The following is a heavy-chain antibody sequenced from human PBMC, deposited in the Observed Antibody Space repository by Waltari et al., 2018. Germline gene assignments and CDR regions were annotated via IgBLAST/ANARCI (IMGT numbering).Heavy chain of an antibody. J-gene: IGHJ5*02. V-gene: IGHV1-69*12. CDR1: GGTFGSYA. Sequence: QVQLVQSGAEVKKPGSSVKVSCKASGGTFGSYAITWVRQAPGEGLEWMGGIIPIFGTEPNDAQKFQGRLTVTADESTATVYMDLSSLRSDDTAVYYWARRQLGGPFDPWGQGTLVSVSS. CDR3: ARRQLGGPFDP. D-gene: IGHD3-16*01. CDR2: IIPIFGTEP.